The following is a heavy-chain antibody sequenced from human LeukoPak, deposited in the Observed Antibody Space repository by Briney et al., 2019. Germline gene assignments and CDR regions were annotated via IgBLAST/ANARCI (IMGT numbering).Heavy chain of an antibody. Sequence: AAMKVSCKASGYTFTTYYIHWVRQAPGQGLEWMGIIQCSGGSTRYEQKFKGSVNMTRDTSKSTVYMEVSSLRSEETAVYYCARELGGYDSLWGQGTLVSVS. J-gene: IGHJ4*02. CDR3: ARELGGYDSL. V-gene: IGHV1-46*01. CDR1: GYTFTTYY. CDR2: IQCSGGST. D-gene: IGHD5-12*01.